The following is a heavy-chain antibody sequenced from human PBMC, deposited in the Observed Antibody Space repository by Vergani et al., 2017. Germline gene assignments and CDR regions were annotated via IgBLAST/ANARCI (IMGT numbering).Heavy chain of an antibody. CDR3: ARVNTETNGHLYYYYYMDV. J-gene: IGHJ6*03. V-gene: IGHV4-34*01. Sequence: QVQLQQWGGGLLKPSETLSLTCVVNGGSFTSYHWTWIRQSPEEGLEWVGDIDNTGRPDYNPSLKSRLTMSVDKSRNQFSLTLNSETATDTAIYFCARVNTETNGHLYYYYYMDVWGQGTAVTVS. CDR2: IDNTGRP. D-gene: IGHD4-11*01. CDR1: GGSFTSYH.